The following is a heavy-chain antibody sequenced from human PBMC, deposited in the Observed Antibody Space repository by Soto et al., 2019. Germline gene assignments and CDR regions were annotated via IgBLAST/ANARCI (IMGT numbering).Heavy chain of an antibody. CDR2: ISVYNGNT. Sequence: QVQLVQSGAEVKKPGATVKVSCKASGYTFTSYGISWVRQAPGQGLEWMGWISVYNGNTNYAQKLQGRVTMTTDTSTSTAYMELRSLRSDETAVYYCASGWFGEFVYYFDYWGQGTLVTVSS. CDR3: ASGWFGEFVYYFDY. V-gene: IGHV1-18*01. CDR1: GYTFTSYG. J-gene: IGHJ4*02. D-gene: IGHD3-10*01.